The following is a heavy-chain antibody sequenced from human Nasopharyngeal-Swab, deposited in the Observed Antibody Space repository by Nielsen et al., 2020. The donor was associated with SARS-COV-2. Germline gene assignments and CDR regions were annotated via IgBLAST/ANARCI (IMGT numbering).Heavy chain of an antibody. CDR2: INPGGGSA. V-gene: IGHV1-46*01. CDR1: GYTFTRYY. J-gene: IGHJ5*02. D-gene: IGHD2-15*01. CDR3: ARGGDPREVVAATDCFDP. Sequence: ASVQVSCKASGYTFTRYYIHWVRQAPGQGLEWMGIINPGGGSARYSQNFQGRVTMTRDTSTSTIYMELSSLRSEDTAVYYCARGGDPREVVAATDCFDPWGQGTLVTVPS.